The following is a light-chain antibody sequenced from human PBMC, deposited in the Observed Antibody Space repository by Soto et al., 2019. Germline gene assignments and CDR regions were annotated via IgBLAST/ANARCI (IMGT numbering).Light chain of an antibody. V-gene: IGLV2-14*01. J-gene: IGLJ2*01. Sequence: QSALTQPASVSGSPGQSITISCTGTSSDVGAYDFVSWYHHYPGIAPKLVTFDVTHRPPGISDRFSGSKSANTASLTISGLQAEDEAFCYCSSYTPRSTLVFVGGTKLTVL. CDR3: SSYTPRSTLV. CDR2: DVT. CDR1: SSDVGAYDF.